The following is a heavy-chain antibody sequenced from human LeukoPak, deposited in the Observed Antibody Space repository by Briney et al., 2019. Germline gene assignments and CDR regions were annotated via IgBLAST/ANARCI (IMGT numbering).Heavy chain of an antibody. Sequence: PSETLSLPCTLSVRSLSSRSYHWGWIRQPPGKGLEWIGSIYYSGGTYYNPSLTGRVTISVDTSKNQFSLKLSSVTAADTAVYYCARGYIFLDSSGGDAFEIWGQGTMVTVSS. D-gene: IGHD3-22*01. V-gene: IGHV4-39*07. J-gene: IGHJ3*02. CDR1: VRSLSSRSYH. CDR2: IYYSGGT. CDR3: ARGYIFLDSSGGDAFEI.